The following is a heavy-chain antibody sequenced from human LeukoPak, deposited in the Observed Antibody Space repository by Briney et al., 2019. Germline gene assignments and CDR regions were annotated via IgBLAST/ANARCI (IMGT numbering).Heavy chain of an antibody. V-gene: IGHV3-30*04. CDR2: ISYDGKNQ. CDR1: GFTFSGYA. Sequence: GESLRLSCAASGFTFSGYALHWVRQAPGKGLEWVAVISYDGKNQYYADSVKGRFTISRDNSKKTLYLQMSSLRVEDTAVYYCARDEAGAGNWSPYHLGFWGNGNTGT. D-gene: IGHD3-3*01. CDR3: ARDEAGAGNWSPYHLGF. J-gene: IGHJ6*03.